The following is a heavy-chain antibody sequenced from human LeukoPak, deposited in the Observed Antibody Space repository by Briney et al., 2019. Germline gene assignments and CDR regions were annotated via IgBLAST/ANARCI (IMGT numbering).Heavy chain of an antibody. CDR1: GGSFSGYY. CDR3: ARGWTRLLWFGERENWFDP. J-gene: IGHJ5*02. V-gene: IGHV4-34*01. D-gene: IGHD3-10*01. CDR2: INHSGST. Sequence: PSETLSLTCAVYGGSFSGYYWSWIRQPPGKGLEWIGEINHSGSTNYNPSLKSRVTISVDTSKNQFSLKLSSVAAADTAVYYCARGWTRLLWFGERENWFDPWGQGTLVTVSS.